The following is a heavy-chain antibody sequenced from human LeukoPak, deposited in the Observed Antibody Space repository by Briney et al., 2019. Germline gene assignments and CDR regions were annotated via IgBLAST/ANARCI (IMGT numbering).Heavy chain of an antibody. J-gene: IGHJ4*02. D-gene: IGHD3-10*01. CDR3: TRDRSLASGKNYFDS. Sequence: SETLSLTCIVSGDSMRSYYWTWIRQSPGKGLEWIGHVDGSGSVNRNPSLRSRVTILVDTSKNRFSLNLKSVTAADTAVYYCTRDRSLASGKNYFDSWGLGTLVTVSS. CDR2: VDGSGSV. V-gene: IGHV4-59*01. CDR1: GDSMRSYY.